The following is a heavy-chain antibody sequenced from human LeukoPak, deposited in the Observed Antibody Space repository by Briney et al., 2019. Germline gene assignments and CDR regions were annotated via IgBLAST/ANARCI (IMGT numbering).Heavy chain of an antibody. CDR1: GFTFSSYA. J-gene: IGHJ4*02. V-gene: IGHV3-23*01. CDR3: AKALGELSFIVDY. CDR2: ISGSGGST. D-gene: IGHD3-16*02. Sequence: GGSLRLSCAASGFTFSSYAMSWVRQAPGKGLEWVSGISGSGGSTYYADSVKGRFTISRDTSKNTLYLQLSSLRAEDTALYYCAKALGELSFIVDYWGQGTLVTVSS.